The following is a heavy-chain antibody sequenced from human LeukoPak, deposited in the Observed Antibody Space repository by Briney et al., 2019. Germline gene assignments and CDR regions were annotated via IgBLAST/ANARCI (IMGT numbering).Heavy chain of an antibody. V-gene: IGHV3-23*02. CDR3: AECPLLDSSGWNV. CDR1: GFIISDCV. D-gene: IGHD6-19*01. CDR2: ISSGRGST. Sequence: GGPLSLSCRASGFIISDCVVSWGRRPPGEGVEGVLDISSGRGSTYYDHSAKRRFTISRDTPNNKLYLQMNSLRAEDTAVYYCAECPLLDSSGWNVWGQGTLVTVSS. J-gene: IGHJ4*02.